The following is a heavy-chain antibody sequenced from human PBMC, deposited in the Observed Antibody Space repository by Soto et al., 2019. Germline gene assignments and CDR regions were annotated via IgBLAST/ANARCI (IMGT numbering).Heavy chain of an antibody. CDR3: ARVESRRIAAAGRLDY. D-gene: IGHD6-13*01. CDR2: ISSSGSTI. CDR1: GFTFSDYY. J-gene: IGHJ4*02. Sequence: GGSLRLSCAASGFTFSDYYMSWIRQAPGKGLEWVSYISSSGSTIYYADSVKGRFTISRDNAKNSLYLQMNSLRAEDTAVYYCARVESRRIAAAGRLDYCGQGTLVTVSS. V-gene: IGHV3-11*01.